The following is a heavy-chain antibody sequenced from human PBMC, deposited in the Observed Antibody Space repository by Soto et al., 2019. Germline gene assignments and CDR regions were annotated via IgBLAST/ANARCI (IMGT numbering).Heavy chain of an antibody. V-gene: IGHV1-69*01. CDR3: ATAPSGYDRNGYFDY. CDR1: GDTFNNYA. D-gene: IGHD5-12*01. Sequence: QVQLVQSGAEVKKPGSSVKVSCKASGDTFNNYALSWVRQAPGQGLEWLGWIIPLFTTTNYPQKFQDRVTIAADESTRTFYLEINSLTSQDTAVYFCATAPSGYDRNGYFDYWGQGTLVTVSS. J-gene: IGHJ4*02. CDR2: IIPLFTTT.